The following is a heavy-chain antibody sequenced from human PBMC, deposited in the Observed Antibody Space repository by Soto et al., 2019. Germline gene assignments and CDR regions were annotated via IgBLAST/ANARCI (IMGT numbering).Heavy chain of an antibody. V-gene: IGHV4-34*01. CDR2: INHSGST. D-gene: IGHD5-12*01. CDR1: GGSFSGYY. CDR3: ARGRKGLRWAFDY. J-gene: IGHJ4*02. Sequence: SETLSLTCAVYGGSFSGYYWSWIRQPPGKGLEWIGEINHSGSTNYNPSLKSRVTISVDTSKNQFSLKLSSVTAADTAVYYCARGRKGLRWAFDYWGQGTLVTVSS.